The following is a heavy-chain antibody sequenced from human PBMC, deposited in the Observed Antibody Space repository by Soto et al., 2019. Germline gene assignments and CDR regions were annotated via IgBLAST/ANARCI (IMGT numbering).Heavy chain of an antibody. CDR1: GGSFSTYF. J-gene: IGHJ4*02. CDR2: INQSGSS. V-gene: IGHV4-34*02. CDR3: ARERRVVGGYSSSWYDYFDS. D-gene: IGHD6-13*01. Sequence: QVQLQQWGAGLLKPSETLSLTCSVDGGSFSTYFWTWVRQPPGKGLEWIGEINQSGSSSYNPSLESRVSISVDTSKKQFSLKLSSVPAADTAVYYCARERRVVGGYSSSWYDYFDSWGQGTLVTVSS.